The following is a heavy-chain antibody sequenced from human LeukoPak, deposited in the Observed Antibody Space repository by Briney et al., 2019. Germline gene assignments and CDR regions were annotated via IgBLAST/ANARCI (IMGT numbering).Heavy chain of an antibody. J-gene: IGHJ4*02. CDR1: GFTFSDYG. CDR3: ARLRGAVTGTDPFDY. V-gene: IGHV3-21*01. CDR2: ISTTSSYI. D-gene: IGHD6-19*01. Sequence: GGSLRLSCAASGFTFSDYGMSWVRQAPGKGLEWVSSISTTSSYIYYADSVKGRFTISRDNAKKSLNLQMNSLRADDTAVYYCARLRGAVTGTDPFDYWGQGTLVTVSS.